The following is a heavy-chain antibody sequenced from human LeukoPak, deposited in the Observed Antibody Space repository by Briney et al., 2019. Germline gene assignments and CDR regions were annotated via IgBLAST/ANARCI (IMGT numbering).Heavy chain of an antibody. CDR2: FDPEDGET. J-gene: IGHJ4*02. D-gene: IGHD3-3*01. V-gene: IGHV1-24*01. CDR3: ATQLSDFWSPYYFDY. CDR1: GYTLTELS. Sequence: ASVKVSCKVSGYTLTELSMHWVRQAPGKGLEWMGGFDPEDGETIYAQKFQGRVTMTEDTSTDTAYMELSSLRSEDTAVYFCATQLSDFWSPYYFDYWGQGTPVTVSS.